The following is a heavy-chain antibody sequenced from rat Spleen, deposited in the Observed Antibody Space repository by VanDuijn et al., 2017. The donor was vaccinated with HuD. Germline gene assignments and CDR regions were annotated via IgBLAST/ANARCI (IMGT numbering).Heavy chain of an antibody. V-gene: IGHV5-7*01. J-gene: IGHJ1*01. CDR2: TIYDGSST. CDR3: ARAGYLRDWYFDF. D-gene: IGHD2-2*01. Sequence: EVQLVESDGGLVQPGRSLRLSCSASGFTFSDYNMAWVRQAPKKGLEWVATTIYDGSSTYYRDSVKGRFTISRDNAKSTLYLQMDSLRSEDTATYYCARAGYLRDWYFDFWGPGTMVTVSS. CDR1: GFTFSDYN.